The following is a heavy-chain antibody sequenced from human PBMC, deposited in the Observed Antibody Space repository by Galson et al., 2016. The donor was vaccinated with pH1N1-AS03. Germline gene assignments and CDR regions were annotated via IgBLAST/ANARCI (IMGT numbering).Heavy chain of an antibody. CDR3: ARVGWGGDS. V-gene: IGHV4-39*07. Sequence: SETLSLTCSVSGDSVVSRNYYWGWVRQPPGKGLEWIGSISFRGSSYYNPSLKSRVRISIDESNNQFSLDLNSVTAADTALYYCARVGWGGDSWGQGTLVTVSS. J-gene: IGHJ4*02. D-gene: IGHD3-16*01. CDR2: ISFRGSS. CDR1: GDSVVSRNYY.